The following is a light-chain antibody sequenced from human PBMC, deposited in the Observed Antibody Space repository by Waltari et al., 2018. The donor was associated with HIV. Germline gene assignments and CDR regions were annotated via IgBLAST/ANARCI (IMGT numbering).Light chain of an antibody. CDR1: QSISSK. CDR3: HQYGDWPPWT. V-gene: IGKV3D-15*01. CDR2: GAS. Sequence: EIVMTQSPATLSVSPGARVTLSCRASQSISSKLAWYQQRPGQAPRLLIYGASTRATDIPARFSGSGSGTEFTLTISSLQAEDFAVYYCHQYGDWPPWTFGQGTKVEIK. J-gene: IGKJ1*01.